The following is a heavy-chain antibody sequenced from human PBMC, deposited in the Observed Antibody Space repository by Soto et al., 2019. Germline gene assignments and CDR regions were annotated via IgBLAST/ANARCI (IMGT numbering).Heavy chain of an antibody. V-gene: IGHV3-21*01. D-gene: IGHD1-26*01. CDR1: FSMYS. CDR3: TRDKGGSYDSWFDP. CDR2: ISSGSAFI. Sequence: EVQVVESGGGLVKPGGSLRLSCNFSFSMYSMDWVRQAQGQGLEWVASISSGSAFIKYAESVKGRFTISRDNAKNSVSLQMNRLRVEDTAMYYCTRDKGGSYDSWFDPWGRGTLGSVST. J-gene: IGHJ5*02.